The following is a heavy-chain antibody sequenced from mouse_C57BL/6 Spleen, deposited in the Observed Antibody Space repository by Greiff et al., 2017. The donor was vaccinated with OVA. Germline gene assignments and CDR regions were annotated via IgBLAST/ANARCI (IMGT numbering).Heavy chain of an antibody. CDR1: GYSFTGYY. Sequence: VHVKQSGPELVKPGASVKISCKASGYSFTGYYMNWVKQSPEKSLEWIGEINPSTGGTTYNQKFKAKATLTVDKSSSTAYMQLKSLTSEDSAVYYCASRAMDYWGQGTSVTVSS. CDR2: INPSTGGT. D-gene: IGHD3-3*01. CDR3: ASRAMDY. J-gene: IGHJ4*01. V-gene: IGHV1-42*01.